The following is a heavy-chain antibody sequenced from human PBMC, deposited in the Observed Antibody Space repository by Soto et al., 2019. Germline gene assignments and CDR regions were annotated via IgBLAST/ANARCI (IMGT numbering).Heavy chain of an antibody. Sequence: SETLSLTCPVAGGYLSSGCYYWSWISQHPGKGLEWIGYIYYSGSTYYNPSLKSRVTISVDTSKNQFSLKLSSVTAADTAVYYCACSGSSLYYYGMDVWGQGTTVTVSS. J-gene: IGHJ6*02. CDR2: IYYSGST. D-gene: IGHD3-10*02. CDR1: GGYLSSGCYY. V-gene: IGHV4-31*03. CDR3: ACSGSSLYYYGMDV.